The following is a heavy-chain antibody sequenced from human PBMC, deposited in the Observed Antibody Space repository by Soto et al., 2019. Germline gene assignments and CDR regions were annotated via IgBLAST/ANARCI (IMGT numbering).Heavy chain of an antibody. V-gene: IGHV1-8*01. CDR1: GYTFPSYD. J-gene: IGHJ6*02. CDR2: MNPNSGNT. CDR3: ARTGADFLICYYKLYYYYYYGMHV. D-gene: IGHD3-9*01. Sequence: ASVQVSCKASGYTFPSYDINWVRQATGQGLEGMGWMNPNSGNTGYAQKFQGRVTMTRNTSISTAYMELSSLRSEDTAVYYCARTGADFLICYYKLYYYYYYGMHVWGQGTTVTVSS.